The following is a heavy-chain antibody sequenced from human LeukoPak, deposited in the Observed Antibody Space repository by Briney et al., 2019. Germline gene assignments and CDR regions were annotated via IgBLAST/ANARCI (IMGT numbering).Heavy chain of an antibody. V-gene: IGHV3-33*01. J-gene: IGHJ5*02. CDR1: GFTFSDYG. CDR2: IWYDGSNK. CDR3: ARGGQGYDLNWFDP. D-gene: IGHD3-3*01. Sequence: GGSLRLSCAVFGFTFSDYGMHWVRQAPGKGLEWVAVIWYDGSNKYYGDSVKGRFTISRDNSKNTLYLQMNSLRAEDTAVYYCARGGQGYDLNWFDPWGQGTLVTVSS.